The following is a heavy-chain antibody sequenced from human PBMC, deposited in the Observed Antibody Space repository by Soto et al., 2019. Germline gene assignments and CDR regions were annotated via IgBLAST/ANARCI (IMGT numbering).Heavy chain of an antibody. J-gene: IGHJ4*02. CDR1: GASISSYY. Sequence: KPSETLSLTCSVSGASISSYYWSWIRQPPGKGLEWLGYIYHSGTTSYNPSLQSRVTISLDTSKSQFSLKLTSATAADTAVYYCARHLNYKYFDYWGQGTLVTV. V-gene: IGHV4-59*01. D-gene: IGHD1-1*01. CDR2: IYHSGTT. CDR3: ARHLNYKYFDY.